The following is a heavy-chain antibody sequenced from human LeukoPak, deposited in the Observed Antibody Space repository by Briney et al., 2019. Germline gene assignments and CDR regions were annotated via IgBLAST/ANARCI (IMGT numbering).Heavy chain of an antibody. CDR1: GFTFTTVW. CDR2: VKGDGNSGTP. D-gene: IGHD3-16*01. J-gene: IGHJ4*02. V-gene: IGHV3-15*01. CDR3: TPDGGPRN. Sequence: GGSLRLSCAASGFTFTTVWMSWVRQAPGKGLEWVGRVKGDGNSGTPDYAAPVKGRFTISRDDSKSTVFLQMHSLKIEDTAVYYCTPDGGPRNWGQGTLVAVSS.